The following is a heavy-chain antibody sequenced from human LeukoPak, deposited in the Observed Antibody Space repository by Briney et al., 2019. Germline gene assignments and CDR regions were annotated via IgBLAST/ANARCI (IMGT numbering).Heavy chain of an antibody. CDR3: AGDFPAIAAAGIPHAFDI. J-gene: IGHJ3*02. CDR2: ISSSSSYI. V-gene: IGHV3-21*01. D-gene: IGHD6-13*01. CDR1: GFTFSSYS. Sequence: PGGSLRLSCAASGFTFSSYSMNWVRQAPGKGLEWVSSISSSSSYIYYADSVKGRFTISRDNAKNSLYLQMNSLRAEDTAVYYCAGDFPAIAAAGIPHAFDIWGQGTMVTVSS.